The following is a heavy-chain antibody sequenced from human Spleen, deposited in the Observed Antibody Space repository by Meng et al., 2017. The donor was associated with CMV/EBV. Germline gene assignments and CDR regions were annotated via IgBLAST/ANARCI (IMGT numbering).Heavy chain of an antibody. V-gene: IGHV4-39*07. CDR1: GGSISSSSYY. D-gene: IGHD6-13*01. J-gene: IGHJ4*02. Sequence: SETLSLTCTVSGGSISSSSYYWGWIRQPPGKGLEWIGSIYYSGSTYYNPSLKSRVTISVDTSKNQFSLKLSSVTAADPAVDYCARPPPRRYSSSWYDYWGQGTLVTVSS. CDR3: ARPPPRRYSSSWYDY. CDR2: IYYSGST.